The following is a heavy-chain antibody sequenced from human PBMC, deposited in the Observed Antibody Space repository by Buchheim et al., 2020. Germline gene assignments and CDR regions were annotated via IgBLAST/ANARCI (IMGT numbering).Heavy chain of an antibody. D-gene: IGHD3-16*01. J-gene: IGHJ4*02. CDR2: IYWDDDK. CDR3: AHTFPDPDRGGWGSFDY. V-gene: IGHV2-5*02. Sequence: QITLKESGPTLVKPTQTLTLTCTFSGFSLSSGVAVGWIRQPPGKALDWLALIYWDDDKRYSPSLKTRLTITKDTSKNQVVLTMTSMDPVDTATYYCAHTFPDPDRGGWGSFDYWGQGIL. CDR1: GFSLSSGVA.